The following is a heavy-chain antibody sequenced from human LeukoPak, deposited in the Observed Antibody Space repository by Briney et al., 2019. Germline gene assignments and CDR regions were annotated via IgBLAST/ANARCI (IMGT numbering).Heavy chain of an antibody. J-gene: IGHJ3*02. CDR1: GYSFTTFH. CDR3: ARRGLVAGIYDLVYGFDI. CDR2: VNPDTGNT. D-gene: IGHD3/OR15-3a*01. V-gene: IGHV1-8*03. Sequence: ASVKVSCKAAGYSFTTFHINWVRQALGQGPEWMGWVNPDTGNTGFAQKFQGRVTITQNSSVTTVYMELSSLTSEDTAVYYCARRGLVAGIYDLVYGFDIWGQGTMVTVSS.